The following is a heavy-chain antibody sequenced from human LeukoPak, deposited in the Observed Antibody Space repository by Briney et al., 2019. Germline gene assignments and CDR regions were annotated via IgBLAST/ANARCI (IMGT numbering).Heavy chain of an antibody. V-gene: IGHV5-51*01. CDR1: GYSFTSYW. D-gene: IGHD3-10*01. CDR3: ARRKQRGLFDP. CDR2: IYPGDSDT. J-gene: IGHJ5*02. Sequence: GESLKISCKASGYSFTSYWIGWVRQMPGKGLEWMGSIYPGDSDTRYSPSFQGQVIISADKSTNTAYLQWSSLKASDTAVYYCARRKQRGLFDPWGQGTLVTVSS.